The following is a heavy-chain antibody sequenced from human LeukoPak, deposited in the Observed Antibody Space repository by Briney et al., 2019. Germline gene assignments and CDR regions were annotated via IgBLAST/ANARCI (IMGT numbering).Heavy chain of an antibody. Sequence: ASVKVSCKASGYSFPSYGISWVRQAPGQGPEWMGWISPYNDNTNYAQKLQGRATLTTDTSTSTAYMELRSLKSDDTAVYYCARHFYGSGTYYHFDYWGQGTLVTVSS. J-gene: IGHJ4*02. D-gene: IGHD3-10*01. V-gene: IGHV1-18*01. CDR3: ARHFYGSGTYYHFDY. CDR1: GYSFPSYG. CDR2: ISPYNDNT.